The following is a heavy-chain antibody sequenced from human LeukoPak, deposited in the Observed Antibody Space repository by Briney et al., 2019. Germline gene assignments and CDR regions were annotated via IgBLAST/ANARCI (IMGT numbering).Heavy chain of an antibody. J-gene: IGHJ5*02. CDR3: ARGGPTRGYSSGWFTRTELLSNWFDP. CDR2: ISAYNGNT. CDR1: GYTFTSYG. Sequence: GASVKVSCKASGYTFTSYGISWVRQAPGQGLEWMGWISAYNGNTNYAQKLQGRVTMTTDTSTSTAYMELRSLRSDDTAVYYCARGGPTRGYSSGWFTRTELLSNWFDPWGQGTLVTVSS. V-gene: IGHV1-18*01. D-gene: IGHD6-19*01.